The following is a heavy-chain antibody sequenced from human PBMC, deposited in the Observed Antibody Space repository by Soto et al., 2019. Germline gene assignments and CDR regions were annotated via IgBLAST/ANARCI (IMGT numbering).Heavy chain of an antibody. J-gene: IGHJ4*02. D-gene: IGHD3-22*01. Sequence: GGSLRLSCAASGFTFNTYPMSWVRQTPGKGLEWVSAIGGGGFDTYYADSVKGRFTISRDNSKNTLYLQTNRLRAEDTAVYYCARHDDSSGYFTDFDYWGQGTLVTVSS. V-gene: IGHV3-23*01. CDR3: ARHDDSSGYFTDFDY. CDR1: GFTFNTYP. CDR2: IGGGGFDT.